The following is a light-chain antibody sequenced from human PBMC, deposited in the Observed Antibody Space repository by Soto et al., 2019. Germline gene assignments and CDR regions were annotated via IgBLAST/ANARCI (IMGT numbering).Light chain of an antibody. Sequence: QSALTQPPSVSRAPGQRVTISCTGSSSNIGAGYDVHWYQQLPGTAPKLLIYGNSNRPSGVPDRFSGSKSGTSASLAITGLQAEDEADFYCQSHDSTSFILLGGGTK. J-gene: IGLJ2*01. CDR2: GNS. CDR3: QSHDSTSFIL. V-gene: IGLV1-40*01. CDR1: SSNIGAGYD.